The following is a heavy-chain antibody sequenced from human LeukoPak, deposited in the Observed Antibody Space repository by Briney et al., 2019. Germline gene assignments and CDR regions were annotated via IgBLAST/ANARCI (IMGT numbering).Heavy chain of an antibody. CDR3: AKRRGSYSFYFDY. V-gene: IGHV3-23*01. J-gene: IGHJ4*02. CDR1: GFTFNNYA. D-gene: IGHD1-26*01. Sequence: GGSLRLSCGVSGFTFNNYAMNWVPQAPGKGREWVSGISDSGGTTDYADSVKGRFTSSRDNSKNTLYLQMNSLRAEDTAVYYCAKRRGSYSFYFDYWGQGTLVTVSS. CDR2: ISDSGGTT.